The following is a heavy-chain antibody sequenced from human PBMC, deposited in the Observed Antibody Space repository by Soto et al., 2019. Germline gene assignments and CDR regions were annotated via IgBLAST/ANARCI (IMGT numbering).Heavy chain of an antibody. CDR2: ISGSGGST. D-gene: IGHD6-19*01. CDR3: ARREIAVAGKGLDY. V-gene: IGHV3-23*01. CDR1: GFTFSSYA. J-gene: IGHJ4*02. Sequence: PGGSLRLSCAASGFTFSSYAMSWVRQAPGKGLEWVSAISGSGGSTYYADSVKGRFTISRDNSKNTLYLQMNSLRAEDTAVYYCARREIAVAGKGLDYWGQGTLVTVSS.